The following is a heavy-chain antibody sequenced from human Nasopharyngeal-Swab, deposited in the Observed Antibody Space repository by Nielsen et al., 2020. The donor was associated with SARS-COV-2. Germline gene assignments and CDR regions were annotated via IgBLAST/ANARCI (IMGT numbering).Heavy chain of an antibody. CDR1: GYTFTSYA. Sequence: ASVKVSCKASGYTFTSYAMHWVRQAPGQRLEWMGWINAGNGNTKYSQKFQGRVTITRDTSASTAYMELSSLRSEDTAVYYCARSPDADYYDSTEFGYWGQGTLVTVSS. CDR2: INAGNGNT. CDR3: ARSPDADYYDSTEFGY. D-gene: IGHD3-22*01. J-gene: IGHJ4*02. V-gene: IGHV1-3*01.